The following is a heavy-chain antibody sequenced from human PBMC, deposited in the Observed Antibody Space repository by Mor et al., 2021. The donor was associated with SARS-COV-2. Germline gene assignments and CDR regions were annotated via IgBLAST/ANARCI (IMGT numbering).Heavy chain of an antibody. CDR2: ISYDGSNK. V-gene: IGHV3-30*18. Sequence: LEWVAVISYDGSNKYYADSVKGRFTISRDNSKNTLYLQMNSLRAEDTAVYYCAKSSYYDFWSGYFDYWGQGTL. D-gene: IGHD3-3*01. J-gene: IGHJ4*02. CDR3: AKSSYYDFWSGYFDY.